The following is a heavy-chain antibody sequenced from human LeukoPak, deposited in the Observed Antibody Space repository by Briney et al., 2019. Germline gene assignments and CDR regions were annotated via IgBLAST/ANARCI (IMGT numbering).Heavy chain of an antibody. J-gene: IGHJ4*02. D-gene: IGHD6-6*01. Sequence: SETLSLTCTVSGGSISSSSYYWGWIRQPPGKGLEWIGSIYYSGSTYYNPSLKSRVTISVDTSKNQFSLKLSSVTAADTAVYYCAAGSIAARPDYWGQGTLVTVSS. V-gene: IGHV4-39*07. CDR2: IYYSGST. CDR3: AAGSIAARPDY. CDR1: GGSISSSSYY.